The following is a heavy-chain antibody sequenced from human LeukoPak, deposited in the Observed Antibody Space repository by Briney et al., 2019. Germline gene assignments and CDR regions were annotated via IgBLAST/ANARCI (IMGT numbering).Heavy chain of an antibody. J-gene: IGHJ3*02. CDR2: INHSGST. V-gene: IGHV4-34*01. Sequence: SETLSLTCALYVGSFSGYYWSWIPQPPGKGLEWIGEINHSGSTNYNPSPKSRVTISVDTSKNHFSLKLSSVTAADTGVYYCARYVGALRAFDIWGQGTMVTVSS. CDR1: VGSFSGYY. D-gene: IGHD6-6*01. CDR3: ARYVGALRAFDI.